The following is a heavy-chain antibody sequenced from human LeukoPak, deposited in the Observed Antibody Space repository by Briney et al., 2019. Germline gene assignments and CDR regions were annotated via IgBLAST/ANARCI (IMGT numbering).Heavy chain of an antibody. CDR3: ARAIAAVLPLDY. V-gene: IGHV3-48*03. J-gene: IGHJ4*02. CDR2: ISSSGSTI. CDR1: GFTFSSYE. D-gene: IGHD6-13*01. Sequence: GGSLRLSCAASGFTFSSYEMNWVRQAPGKGLEWVSYISSSGSTIYYADSVKGRFTISRDNAKNSLYLQMNSLRAEDTAVYYCARAIAAVLPLDYWGQGTLVTVSS.